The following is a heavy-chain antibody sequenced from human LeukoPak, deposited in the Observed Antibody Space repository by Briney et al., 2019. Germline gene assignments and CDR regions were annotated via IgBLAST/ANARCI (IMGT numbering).Heavy chain of an antibody. Sequence: SETLSLTCTASGGSIGSYYWSWIRQPPGKGLEWIGYIYYSGSTNYNPSLKSRVTISVDTSKNQFSLKLSSVTAADTAVYYCARQTKRSDSSGYYLSGDAFDIWGQGTMVTVSS. D-gene: IGHD3-22*01. CDR1: GGSIGSYY. CDR2: IYYSGST. J-gene: IGHJ3*02. V-gene: IGHV4-59*08. CDR3: ARQTKRSDSSGYYLSGDAFDI.